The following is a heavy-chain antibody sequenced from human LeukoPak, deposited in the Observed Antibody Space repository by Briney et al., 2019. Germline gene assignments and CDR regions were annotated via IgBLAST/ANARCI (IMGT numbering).Heavy chain of an antibody. J-gene: IGHJ5*02. V-gene: IGHV3-23*01. CDR1: GVTFSTAT. CDR3: AKALDGSGSYYKGSS. D-gene: IGHD3-10*01. Sequence: GRTLRLSCAASGVTFSTATMNCGRQAPGKGLEWVSAISGSGDSTYSADSVKGRFTISRDNSRNTLYLQMNSLRAEDTAVYYCAKALDGSGSYYKGSSWGQGTLVTVSS. CDR2: ISGSGDST.